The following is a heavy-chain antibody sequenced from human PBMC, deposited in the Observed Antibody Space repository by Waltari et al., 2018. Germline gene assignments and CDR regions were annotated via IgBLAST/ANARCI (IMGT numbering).Heavy chain of an antibody. V-gene: IGHV3-33*06. CDR2: VWADVNEK. J-gene: IGHJ3*02. Sequence: QLQLVESGGGVVQPGKSLRLSCAASGFTMSSYFMHWVRPAPGKGSEWVEVVWADVNEKYNGDSVKGRFTISRDNSKNIVYLQMNSLRAEDTAVYFCAKEQEAFDIWGQGTVVTVS. CDR3: AKEQEAFDI. CDR1: GFTMSSYF.